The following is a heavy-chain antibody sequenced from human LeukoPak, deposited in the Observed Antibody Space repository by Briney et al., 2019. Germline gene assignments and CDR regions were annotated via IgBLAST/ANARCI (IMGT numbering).Heavy chain of an antibody. Sequence: PSETLSLTCTVSGGSISSSNDYWGWIRQPPGKGLEWNGSIYYSGSTYYNPSLESRVTISVDTSKNQFSVRLSSVTAADTAVYYCARGAGEGSSSDWFDPWGQGTLVTVSS. CDR3: ARGAGEGSSSDWFDP. D-gene: IGHD2-2*01. CDR2: IYYSGST. V-gene: IGHV4-39*07. CDR1: GGSISSSNDY. J-gene: IGHJ5*02.